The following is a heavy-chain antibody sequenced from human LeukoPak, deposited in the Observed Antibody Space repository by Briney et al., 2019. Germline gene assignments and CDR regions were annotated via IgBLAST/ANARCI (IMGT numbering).Heavy chain of an antibody. V-gene: IGHV3-74*01. D-gene: IGHD4-17*01. CDR3: ARVYGSGGMDV. J-gene: IGHJ6*02. CDR2: INSDGSST. CDR1: GFTFSSYW. Sequence: GGSLRLSCAASGFTFSSYWMHWVRQAPGKGLMWVSRINSDGSSTSYADSVKGRFTISRDNAKNTLYLQMNSLRAEDTAVYYCARVYGSGGMDVWGQGTTVTVSS.